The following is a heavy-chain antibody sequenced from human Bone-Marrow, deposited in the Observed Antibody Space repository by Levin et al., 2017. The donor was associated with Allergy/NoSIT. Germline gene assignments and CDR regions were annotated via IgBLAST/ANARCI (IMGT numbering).Heavy chain of an antibody. Sequence: PGGSLRLSCAASGLTVRYTYMSWVRQAPGKGLEWVSIIYSDGTTDYADPVKGRLIISKDNSKNTLHLQMNSLRAEDTAIYFCARDLIAAASGGYYYYGLDLWGQGTTVTVSS. CDR1: GLTVRYTY. V-gene: IGHV3-66*01. CDR2: IYSDGTT. J-gene: IGHJ6*02. CDR3: ARDLIAAASGGYYYYGLDL. D-gene: IGHD6-25*01.